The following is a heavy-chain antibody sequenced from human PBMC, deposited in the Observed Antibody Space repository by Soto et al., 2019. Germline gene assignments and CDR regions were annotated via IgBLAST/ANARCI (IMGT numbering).Heavy chain of an antibody. CDR3: ARDFAYFDS. CDR1: GGSFKSGSYS. Sequence: QVQLQDSGPGLVKPADTLSLTCTVSGGSFKSGSYSLSWIRQPPGKGLEWIGYVYPTGRTSYNPSLKSRGSISMDTSKNQFSMHLDSVTAADTAVYFWARDFAYFDSWGQATLVNVSS. V-gene: IGHV4-61*01. D-gene: IGHD3-3*01. CDR2: VYPTGRT. J-gene: IGHJ4*02.